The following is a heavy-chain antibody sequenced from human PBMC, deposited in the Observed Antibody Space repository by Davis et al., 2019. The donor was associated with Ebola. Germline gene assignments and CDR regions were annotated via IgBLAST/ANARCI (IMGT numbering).Heavy chain of an antibody. CDR3: SRSGTEHFDY. CDR1: GFTFSDNY. J-gene: IGHJ4*02. D-gene: IGHD1-14*01. V-gene: IGHV3-11*04. Sequence: SLKISCAASGFTFSDNYMTWIRQAPGKGLEWVAYISYSGATIYYADSVKGRFTISRDNSKNTLYLQMNNLRAEDTAVYYCSRSGTEHFDYWGQGTLVTVSS. CDR2: ISYSGATI.